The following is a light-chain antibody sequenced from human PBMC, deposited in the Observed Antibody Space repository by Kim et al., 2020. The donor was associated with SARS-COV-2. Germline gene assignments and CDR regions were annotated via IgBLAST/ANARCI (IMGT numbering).Light chain of an antibody. CDR3: AAWDDSLNVWV. Sequence: GQRVSISGYGTRSNIGRSIISWFQQHPETAPKLLIYGNSQRPSGGPARFSGSKSGTSASLAISGLQSEDEADYYCAAWDDSLNVWVLGGGTQLTVL. V-gene: IGLV1-44*01. CDR1: RSNIGRSI. CDR2: GNS. J-gene: IGLJ3*02.